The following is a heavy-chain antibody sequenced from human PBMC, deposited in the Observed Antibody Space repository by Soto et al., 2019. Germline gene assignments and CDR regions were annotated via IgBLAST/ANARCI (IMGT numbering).Heavy chain of an antibody. CDR3: ARFGFDSSGYSFPEP. CDR1: GYTVTGYY. V-gene: IGHV1-2*02. J-gene: IGHJ5*02. Sequence: ASVKVACKASGYTVTGYYMHWVRQAPGQGLEWMGWINPNSGGTNYAQKFQGRVTMTRDTSISTAYMELSRLRSDDTAVYYCARFGFDSSGYSFPEPWGQGTLVTVSS. CDR2: INPNSGGT. D-gene: IGHD3-22*01.